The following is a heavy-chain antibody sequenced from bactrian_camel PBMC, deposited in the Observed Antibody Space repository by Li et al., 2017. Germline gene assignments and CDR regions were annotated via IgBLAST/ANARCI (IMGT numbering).Heavy chain of an antibody. CDR2: IYTGGGST. CDR1: GFTNAND. CDR3: ATGGPYSSRTALSY. Sequence: HVQLVESGGGLVQPGGSLRLSCAASGFTNANDMSWVRQAPGKGLEWVSSIYTGGGSTYYADSVKDRFTISRDNTHNTVYLQMNSLKPEDTAVYYCATGGPYSSRTALSYWGQGTQVTVS. D-gene: IGHD6*01. V-gene: IGHV3-2*01. J-gene: IGHJ4*01.